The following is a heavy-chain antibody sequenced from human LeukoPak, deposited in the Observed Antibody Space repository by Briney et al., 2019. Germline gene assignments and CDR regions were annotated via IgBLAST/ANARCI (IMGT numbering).Heavy chain of an antibody. CDR2: IYYSGST. CDR1: GGSFSGYY. J-gene: IGHJ4*02. V-gene: IGHV4-34*01. CDR3: ASEYSSSWLY. Sequence: SETLSLTCAVYGGSFSGYYWSWIRQPPGKGLEWIGSIYYSGSTYYNPSLKSRVTISVDTSKNQFSLKLSSVTAADTAVYYCASEYSSSWLYWGQGTLVTVSS. D-gene: IGHD6-13*01.